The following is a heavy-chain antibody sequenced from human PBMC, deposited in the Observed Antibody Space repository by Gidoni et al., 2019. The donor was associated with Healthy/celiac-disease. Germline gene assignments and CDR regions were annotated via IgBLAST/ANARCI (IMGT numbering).Heavy chain of an antibody. CDR3: AREGEGWLQLTIDY. V-gene: IGHV3-33*01. D-gene: IGHD5-12*01. Sequence: QVQLVESGGGVVRPGRSLRLSCAASGFTFSSYGMHWGRQAPGKGLEWVAVIWYDGSNKYYADSVKGRFTISRDNSKNTLYLQMNSLRAEDTAVYYCAREGEGWLQLTIDYWGQGTLVTVSS. CDR2: IWYDGSNK. J-gene: IGHJ4*02. CDR1: GFTFSSYG.